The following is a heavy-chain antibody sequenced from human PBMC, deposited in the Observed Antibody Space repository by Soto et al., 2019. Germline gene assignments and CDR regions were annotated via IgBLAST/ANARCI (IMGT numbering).Heavy chain of an antibody. CDR1: GFSVTTNY. CDR3: AKKPPSSIQGWAFGMDV. V-gene: IGHV3-53*02. D-gene: IGHD1-26*01. Sequence: EVQLVETGGGLIQPGGSLRLSCLASGFSVTTNYIIWVRQPPGKGLEWVSTTCTGGSTHYADSVKGRFSISRDNSKNTVYLQMNNLRVEDTAVYYCAKKPPSSIQGWAFGMDVWGQGTTVSVSS. J-gene: IGHJ6*02. CDR2: TCTGGST.